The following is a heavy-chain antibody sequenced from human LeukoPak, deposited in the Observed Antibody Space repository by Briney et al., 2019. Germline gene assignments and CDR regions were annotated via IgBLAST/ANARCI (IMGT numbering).Heavy chain of an antibody. CDR3: ARAYYYDSSGPFDY. V-gene: IGHV4-61*02. CDR1: GGSISSGSYY. J-gene: IGHJ4*02. D-gene: IGHD3-22*01. CDR2: IYTSGST. Sequence: PSQTLSLTCTVSGGSISSGSYYWSWIRQPAGKGLEWIGRIYTSGSTNYNPSLKSRVTISVDTSKNQSSLKLSSVTAADTAVYYCARAYYYDSSGPFDYWGQGTLVTVSS.